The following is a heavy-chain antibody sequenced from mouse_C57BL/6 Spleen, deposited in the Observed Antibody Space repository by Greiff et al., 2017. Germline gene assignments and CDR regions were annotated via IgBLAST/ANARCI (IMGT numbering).Heavy chain of an antibody. Sequence: QVQLKESGPGLVAPSQRLSITCTVSGFSLTSYGVDWVRQSPGKGLEWLGVIWGVGSTNYNSALKSRLSISKDNTKSQVFLKMNSLQTDDTAMYYCATYDYDVGAMDYWGQGTSVTVSS. V-gene: IGHV2-6*01. D-gene: IGHD2-4*01. CDR3: ATYDYDVGAMDY. CDR1: GFSLTSYG. J-gene: IGHJ4*01. CDR2: IWGVGST.